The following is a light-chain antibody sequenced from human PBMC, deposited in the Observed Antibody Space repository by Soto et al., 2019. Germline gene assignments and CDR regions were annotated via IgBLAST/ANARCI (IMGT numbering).Light chain of an antibody. V-gene: IGLV1-40*01. J-gene: IGLJ2*01. CDR3: QYYDISLRRVV. CDR1: SSNIGAGYD. CDR2: GNS. Sequence: QSVLTQPPSVSGAPGQSVTISCTGSSSNIGAGYDVNWYKQLPGTAPNLLIYGNSNRPSGVPDRFSGSKSGTSGSLAITGLQSEDEADYYCQYYDISLRRVVFGGGTKVTVL.